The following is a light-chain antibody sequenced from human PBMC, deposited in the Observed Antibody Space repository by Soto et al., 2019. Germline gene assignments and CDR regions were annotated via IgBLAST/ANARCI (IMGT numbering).Light chain of an antibody. V-gene: IGKV3D-15*01. CDR2: GAS. CDR1: QVVSSSY. Sequence: EIVMTQSPATLSVSPGERATLSCRASQVVSSSYLAWYQQKPGQAPRLLIYGASSRATGIPDRFSGSGSGTDFTLTISCLQSEDFATYYCQQYYSYPPTFGQGTKVDIK. CDR3: QQYYSYPPT. J-gene: IGKJ1*01.